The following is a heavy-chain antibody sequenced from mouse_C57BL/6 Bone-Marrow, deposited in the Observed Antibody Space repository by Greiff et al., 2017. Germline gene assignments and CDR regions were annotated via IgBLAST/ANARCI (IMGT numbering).Heavy chain of an antibody. CDR1: GFTFSDYG. J-gene: IGHJ3*01. V-gene: IGHV5-17*01. Sequence: EVKLMESGGGLVKPGGSLKLSCAASGFTFSDYGMHWVRQAPEKGLEWVAYISSGSSTIYYADTVKGRFTLSRDNANNTLFLQMTSLRSEDTAMYYCARRVYDYPWFAYWGQGTLVTVSA. CDR3: ARRVYDYPWFAY. D-gene: IGHD2-4*01. CDR2: ISSGSSTI.